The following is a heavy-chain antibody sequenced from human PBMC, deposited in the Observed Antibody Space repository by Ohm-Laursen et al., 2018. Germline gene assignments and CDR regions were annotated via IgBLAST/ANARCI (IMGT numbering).Heavy chain of an antibody. CDR1: GYTFTSYG. V-gene: IGHV1-18*01. CDR3: ARERMTTVTHYYYYYGMDV. CDR2: ISAYNGNT. J-gene: IGHJ6*02. D-gene: IGHD4-17*01. Sequence: ASVKVSCKASGYTFTSYGISWVRQAPGQGLEWMGWISAYNGNTNYAQKLQGRVTMTTDTSTSTAYTELRSPRSGDTAVYYCARERMTTVTHYYYYYGMDVWGQGTTVTVSS.